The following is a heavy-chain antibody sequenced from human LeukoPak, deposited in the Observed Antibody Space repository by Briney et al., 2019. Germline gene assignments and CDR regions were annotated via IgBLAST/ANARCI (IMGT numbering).Heavy chain of an antibody. CDR1: GGSISSYY. Sequence: RTSETLSLTCTVSGGSISSYYWSWIRQPPGKGLEWIGYIYYSGSTNYNPSLKSRVTISVDTSKNQFSLKLSSVTAADTAVYYCARHPNIVAKSAFDIWGQGTMVTVSS. CDR3: ARHPNIVAKSAFDI. D-gene: IGHD3-22*01. J-gene: IGHJ3*02. V-gene: IGHV4-59*08. CDR2: IYYSGST.